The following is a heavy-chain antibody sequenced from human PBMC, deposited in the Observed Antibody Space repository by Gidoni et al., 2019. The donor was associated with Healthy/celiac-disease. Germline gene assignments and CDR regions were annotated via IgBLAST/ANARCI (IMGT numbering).Heavy chain of an antibody. CDR1: GGSFSGYY. CDR2: INHSGST. V-gene: IGHV4-34*01. Sequence: QVQLQQWGAGLLKPSETLSLTCAVYGGSFSGYYWSWIRQPPGKGLEWIGEINHSGSTNYNPSLKSRVTISVDTSKNQFSLKLSSVTAADTAVYYCARVPQVGVVVVTADWGFDYWGQGTLVTVSS. D-gene: IGHD2-21*02. CDR3: ARVPQVGVVVVTADWGFDY. J-gene: IGHJ4*02.